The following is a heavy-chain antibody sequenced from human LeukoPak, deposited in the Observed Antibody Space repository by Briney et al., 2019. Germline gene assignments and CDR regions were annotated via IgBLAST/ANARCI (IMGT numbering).Heavy chain of an antibody. Sequence: PSETLSLTCTVSVGSISIYYWRCLRHPPGEGLVGLGYIYYSGWPNFNPPLKSRVPISVDTSKNLFSLKLSSVTAADTAVYYCARGPYDSGGYYYFDYWGQGTLVTVSS. CDR1: VGSISIYY. V-gene: IGHV4-59*01. CDR2: IYYSGWP. CDR3: ARGPYDSGGYYYFDY. D-gene: IGHD3-22*01. J-gene: IGHJ4*02.